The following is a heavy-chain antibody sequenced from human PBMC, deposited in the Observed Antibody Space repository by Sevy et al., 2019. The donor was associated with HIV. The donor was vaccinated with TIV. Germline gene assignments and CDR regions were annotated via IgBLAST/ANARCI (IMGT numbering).Heavy chain of an antibody. D-gene: IGHD2-15*01. CDR1: GYTLTELS. V-gene: IGHV1-24*01. J-gene: IGHJ3*02. CDR2: FDPEDGET. CDR3: ATDLSYCNGGSCYDLYAFDI. Sequence: ASVKVSCKVSGYTLTELSMHWVRQAPGKGLEWMGGFDPEDGETIYAQKFQGRVTMTEDTSTDTAYMELSSLRSEDTAVYYCATDLSYCNGGSCYDLYAFDIWGQGTMVTVSS.